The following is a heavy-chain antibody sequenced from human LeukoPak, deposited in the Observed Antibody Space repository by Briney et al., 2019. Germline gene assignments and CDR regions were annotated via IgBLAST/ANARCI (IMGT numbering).Heavy chain of an antibody. V-gene: IGHV3-23*01. CDR1: GFTFSTSA. J-gene: IGHJ4*02. D-gene: IGHD2-2*01. CDR2: IGGGGATT. CDR3: SRKFPQLSHFDY. Sequence: PGGSLRLSCTASGFTFSTSAMNWVRQAPGKGLEWISTIGGGGATTYYADSVKGRFTISRDNSRNTLFLQMNSLRVGDTAIYYCSRKFPQLSHFDYWGQGSPVTVSS.